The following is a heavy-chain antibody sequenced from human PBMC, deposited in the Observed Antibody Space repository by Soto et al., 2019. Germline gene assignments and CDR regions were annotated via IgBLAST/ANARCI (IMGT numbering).Heavy chain of an antibody. CDR3: ARDYDVNTAVDYWYFDL. V-gene: IGHV4-4*07. Sequence: QVQLQESGPRLVTPSETLTLTCSLSGGSITNHYWGWVRPPPGKGLEFIGRIYPSGRAHYNPSLQSRVTMSVDTSKNQFSLKVNSVTAADTAIYYCARDYDVNTAVDYWYFDLWGRGTLVTVSS. J-gene: IGHJ2*01. CDR2: IYPSGRA. CDR1: GGSITNHY. D-gene: IGHD5-18*01.